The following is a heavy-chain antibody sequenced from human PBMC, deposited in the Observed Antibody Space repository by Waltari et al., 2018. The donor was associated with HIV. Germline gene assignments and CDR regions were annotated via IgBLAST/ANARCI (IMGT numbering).Heavy chain of an antibody. D-gene: IGHD3-9*01. CDR2: SRNKAKSYTT. J-gene: IGHJ5*02. CDR3: ILTGYVWFDP. Sequence: EVQLVESGGGLVQPGGSLRLSCAASGFTFSDHYMYCVRQAPGKGLEWVGRSRNKAKSYTTEYAASVKGRFTISRDDSKNSLYLQMNSLKTEDTAVYYCILTGYVWFDPWGQGTLVTVSS. CDR1: GFTFSDHY. V-gene: IGHV3-72*01.